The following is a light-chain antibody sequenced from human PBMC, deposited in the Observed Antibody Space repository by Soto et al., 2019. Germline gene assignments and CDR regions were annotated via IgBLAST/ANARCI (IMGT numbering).Light chain of an antibody. Sequence: DIVMTQSPDSLAVSLGERATINCKSSQSVLYSSNNKNYLAWYQQKPGQPPKLLIYWASTRESGVPDRFSGSGSGTDFTLTISSLEPEDFAVYYCRQRSNWITFGQGTRLEIK. J-gene: IGKJ5*01. CDR1: QSVLYSSNNKNY. CDR3: RQRSNWIT. CDR2: WAS. V-gene: IGKV4-1*01.